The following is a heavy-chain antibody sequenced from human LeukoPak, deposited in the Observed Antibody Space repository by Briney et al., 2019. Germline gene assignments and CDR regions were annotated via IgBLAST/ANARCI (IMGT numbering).Heavy chain of an antibody. V-gene: IGHV1-46*01. CDR2: INPSGGST. D-gene: IGHD3-16*02. CDR1: GYTITSYG. Sequence: ASVKVSCKASGYTITSYGISWVRQAPGQGLEWMGIINPSGGSTSYAQKFQGRVTMTRDTSTSTVYMELSSLRSEDTAVYYCARAEFIALHYYFDYWGQGTLVTVSS. CDR3: ARAEFIALHYYFDY. J-gene: IGHJ4*02.